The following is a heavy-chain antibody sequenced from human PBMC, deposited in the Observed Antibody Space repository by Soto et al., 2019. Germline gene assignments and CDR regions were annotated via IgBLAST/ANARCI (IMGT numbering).Heavy chain of an antibody. J-gene: IGHJ2*01. Sequence: EVQLLESGGGLVQPGGSLRLSCAASGFTFSSHGMTWVRQAPGKGLEWVSSISGSGGDTYYADSVRGRFTISRDNSNNRLYLQTGSLRAEDTAVYYCAKEALVPRFGEFWYFDLWGRGTLVTVSS. CDR1: GFTFSSHG. CDR2: ISGSGGDT. CDR3: AKEALVPRFGEFWYFDL. V-gene: IGHV3-23*01. D-gene: IGHD3-10*01.